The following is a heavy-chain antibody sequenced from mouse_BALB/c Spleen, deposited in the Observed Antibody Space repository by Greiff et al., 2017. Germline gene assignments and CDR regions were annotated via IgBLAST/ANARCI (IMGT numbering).Heavy chain of an antibody. J-gene: IGHJ2*01. V-gene: IGHV10-1*02. CDR2: IRSKSNNYAT. CDR3: VRGGNSFDY. CDR1: GFTFNTYA. Sequence: GGGLVQPKGSLKLSCAASGFTFNTYAMNWVRQAPGKGLEWVARIRSKSNNYATYYADSVKDRFTISRDESQSMLYLQMNNLKTEDTAMYYCVRGGNSFDYWGQGTTLTVAS.